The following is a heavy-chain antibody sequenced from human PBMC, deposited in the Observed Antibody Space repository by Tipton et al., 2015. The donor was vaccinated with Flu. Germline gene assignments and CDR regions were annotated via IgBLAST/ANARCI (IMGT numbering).Heavy chain of an antibody. Sequence: GSLRLSCAASGFTVSSNYMSWVRQAPGKGLEWVSVSYTDGNSNYADSLKGRFSVSRDNSKNTLYLQMNSLRAEDTAVYYCARGYDDFWSGYPGGYAFDIWGQGTMVTVSS. CDR1: GFTVSSNY. V-gene: IGHV3-53*01. CDR2: SYTDGNS. D-gene: IGHD3-3*01. J-gene: IGHJ3*02. CDR3: ARGYDDFWSGYPGGYAFDI.